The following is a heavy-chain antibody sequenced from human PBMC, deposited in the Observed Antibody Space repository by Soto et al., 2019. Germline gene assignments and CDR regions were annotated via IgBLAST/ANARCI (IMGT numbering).Heavy chain of an antibody. CDR1: GGSFSGYY. J-gene: IGHJ6*02. V-gene: IGHV4-34*01. CDR2: INHSGST. CDR3: ARDSSSWGGDDRYYYGMDV. Sequence: SETLSLTCAVYGGSFSGYYWSWIRQPPGKGLEWIGEINHSGSTNYNPSLKSRVTISVDTSKNQFSLKLSSVTAADTAVYYCARDSSSWGGDDRYYYGMDVWGQGTTVTVSS. D-gene: IGHD6-6*01.